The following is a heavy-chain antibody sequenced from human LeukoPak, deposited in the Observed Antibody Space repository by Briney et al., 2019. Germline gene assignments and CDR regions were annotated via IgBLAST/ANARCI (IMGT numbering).Heavy chain of an antibody. CDR2: ISSSGSTI. J-gene: IGHJ1*01. CDR3: AKDVNYYDSSGYSIFQH. CDR1: GFTFSSYE. V-gene: IGHV3-48*03. Sequence: QSGGSLRLSCAASGFTFSSYEMNWVRQAPGKGLEWVSYISSSGSTIYYADSVKGRFTISRDNSKNTLYLQMNSLRAEDTAVYYCAKDVNYYDSSGYSIFQHWGQGTLVTVSS. D-gene: IGHD3-22*01.